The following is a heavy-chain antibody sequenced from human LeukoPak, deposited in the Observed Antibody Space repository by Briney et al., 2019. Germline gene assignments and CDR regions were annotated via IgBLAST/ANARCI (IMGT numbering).Heavy chain of an antibody. Sequence: GGSLRLSCAASGFTVSSNYMSWVRQAPGKGLEWVSVIYSGGSTYYADSVKGRFTISRDNSKNTLYLQMNSLRAEDTAVYYCARDALAVAGPYFDYWGQGTLVTVSS. D-gene: IGHD6-19*01. CDR2: IYSGGST. CDR1: GFTVSSNY. J-gene: IGHJ4*02. CDR3: ARDALAVAGPYFDY. V-gene: IGHV3-53*01.